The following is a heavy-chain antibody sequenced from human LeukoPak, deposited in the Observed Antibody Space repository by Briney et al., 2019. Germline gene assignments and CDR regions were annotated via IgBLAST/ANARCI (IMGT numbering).Heavy chain of an antibody. CDR1: GFTFSNYW. CDR3: AKEHGQYYDSSGYYLFDY. J-gene: IGHJ4*02. CDR2: IRYDGSNK. D-gene: IGHD3-22*01. V-gene: IGHV3-30*02. Sequence: PGGSLRLSCAASGFTFSNYWMHWVRQAPGKGLEWVAFIRYDGSNKYYADSVKGRFTISRDNSKNTLYLQMNSLRAEDTAVYYCAKEHGQYYDSSGYYLFDYWGQGTLVTVSS.